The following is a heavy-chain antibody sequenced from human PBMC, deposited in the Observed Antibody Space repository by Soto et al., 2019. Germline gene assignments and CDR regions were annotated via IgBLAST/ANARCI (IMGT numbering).Heavy chain of an antibody. D-gene: IGHD6-25*01. Sequence: GGSLRLSCAASGFTFSSYWMSWVRQAPGKGLEWVANIKQDGSEKYYVDSVKGRFTISRDNAKNSLYLQMNSLRAEDTAVYYCASRYSSVGGSALDYWGQGTLVTVSS. CDR1: GFTFSSYW. CDR3: ASRYSSVGGSALDY. CDR2: IKQDGSEK. J-gene: IGHJ4*02. V-gene: IGHV3-7*01.